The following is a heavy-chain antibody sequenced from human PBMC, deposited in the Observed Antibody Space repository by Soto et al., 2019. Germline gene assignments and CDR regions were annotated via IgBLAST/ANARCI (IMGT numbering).Heavy chain of an antibody. CDR3: ARHASMVTTVRYFDY. J-gene: IGHJ4*02. Sequence: GESRKISCQGSGYDFTNYWIGWVRQMPGKGLEWMGTIYPRDSDARYSPSFQGQVTISADKSISTAYLQWSSLKASDTAMYYCARHASMVTTVRYFDYWAREVWSPSPQ. D-gene: IGHD4-17*01. V-gene: IGHV5-51*01. CDR2: IYPRDSDA. CDR1: GYDFTNYW.